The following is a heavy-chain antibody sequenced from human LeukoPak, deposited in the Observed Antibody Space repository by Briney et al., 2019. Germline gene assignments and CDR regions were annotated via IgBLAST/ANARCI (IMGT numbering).Heavy chain of an antibody. V-gene: IGHV4-59*08. CDR3: ARHLPRTDIGYAFDI. Sequence: SETLSLTCTVSGGSISNYYWSWIRQPPGKGLECVGYIFSSGSTNYNPSLQSRVTISLVTSTNQFSLRLRSVTAADTAVYYCARHLPRTDIGYAFDIWGQGTVVTVSS. D-gene: IGHD2-15*01. J-gene: IGHJ3*02. CDR1: GGSISNYY. CDR2: IFSSGST.